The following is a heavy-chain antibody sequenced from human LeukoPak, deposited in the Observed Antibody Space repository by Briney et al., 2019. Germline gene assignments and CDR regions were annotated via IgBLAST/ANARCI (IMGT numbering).Heavy chain of an antibody. CDR3: ARDGGATGGFDP. CDR2: ISYRGST. V-gene: IGHV4-59*12. J-gene: IGHJ5*02. Sequence: SETLSLTCTVSGGSIKHYYWSWMRQPPGKGLEGIGYISYRGSTSYNPSRKSRVTISLDTYKVQFYLKLASVTAAATAVYYCARDGGATGGFDPWGQGTLVTVSS. CDR1: GGSIKHYY. D-gene: IGHD3-16*01.